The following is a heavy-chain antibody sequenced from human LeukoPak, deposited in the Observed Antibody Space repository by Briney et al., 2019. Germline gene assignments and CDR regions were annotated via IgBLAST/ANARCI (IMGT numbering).Heavy chain of an antibody. CDR3: AKDRAYCSSSTCLDQDF. D-gene: IGHD2/OR15-2a*01. CDR2: ISGSGDIM. Sequence: GGSVRLSCIGSGFTFSSFAMSWVCQAPGKGLEWVSDISGSGDIMDYADSVKGRFTISRDNSKNTLYLQMNSLRDEDTAVYYCAKDRAYCSSSTCLDQDFWGQGTLVTVSS. J-gene: IGHJ4*02. CDR1: GFTFSSFA. V-gene: IGHV3-23*01.